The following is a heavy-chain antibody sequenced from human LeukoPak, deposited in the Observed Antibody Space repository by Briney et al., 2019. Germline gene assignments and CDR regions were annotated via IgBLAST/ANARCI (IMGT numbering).Heavy chain of an antibody. CDR1: GFTVSSNY. Sequence: GGSLRLSCAASGFTVSSNYMSWVRQAPGKGLEWVSVIYSGGSTYYADSVKGRFTISRDNSKNTLYLQMNSLRAEDTAVYYCARAWGGYSGSYKDYYDYYYMDVWGKGTTVTVSS. J-gene: IGHJ6*03. V-gene: IGHV3-66*02. D-gene: IGHD1-26*01. CDR3: ARAWGGYSGSYKDYYDYYYMDV. CDR2: IYSGGST.